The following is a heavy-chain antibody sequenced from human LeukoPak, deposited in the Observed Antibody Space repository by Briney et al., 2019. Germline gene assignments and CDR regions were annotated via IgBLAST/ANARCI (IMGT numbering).Heavy chain of an antibody. V-gene: IGHV3-74*01. CDR3: AREEWELNGMDV. D-gene: IGHD1-26*01. Sequence: GGSLRLSCTASGFTLSGYWMHWVRQVPGKGLVWVSRISSDGRTTNYADSVKGRFTISRDNSKNTLYLQMNSLRAEDTAVYYCAREEWELNGMDVWGQGTTVTVSS. CDR1: GFTLSGYW. CDR2: ISSDGRTT. J-gene: IGHJ6*02.